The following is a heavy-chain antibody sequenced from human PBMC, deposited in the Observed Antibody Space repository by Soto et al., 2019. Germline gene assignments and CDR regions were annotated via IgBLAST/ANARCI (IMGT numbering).Heavy chain of an antibody. CDR2: ISYSGST. Sequence: KPSETLSLTCTVSGGSISSGGYYWSWIRQHPGTGLEWIGHISYSGSTNYNTSLKSRVTISVDTSRNQFSLMVSSVTAADTAVYYCARLTYYYDSSGRSVDYWGQGTLVTVSS. CDR3: ARLTYYYDSSGRSVDY. J-gene: IGHJ4*02. V-gene: IGHV4-31*03. D-gene: IGHD3-22*01. CDR1: GGSISSGGYY.